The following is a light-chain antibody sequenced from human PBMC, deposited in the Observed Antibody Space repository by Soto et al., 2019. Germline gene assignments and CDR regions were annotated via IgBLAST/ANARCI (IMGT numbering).Light chain of an antibody. J-gene: IGKJ2*02. CDR1: QSLVYSDGNTY. CDR3: KQYSSWPPCT. V-gene: IGKV2-30*01. CDR2: KVS. Sequence: DVVMTQSPLSLPVTLGQPASISCRSSQSLVYSDGNTYLNWFQQRPGQSPRRLIYKVSNRDSGVPDRFSGSGSGTEFTLNISRVEPEDVGVYYCKQYSSWPPCTFGQGTKVEIK.